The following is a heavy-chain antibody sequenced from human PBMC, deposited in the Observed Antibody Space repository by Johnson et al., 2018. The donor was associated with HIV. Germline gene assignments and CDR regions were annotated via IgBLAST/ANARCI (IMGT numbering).Heavy chain of an antibody. CDR1: GFTFSSYG. J-gene: IGHJ3*02. CDR3: ATISVIPSRVNDAFDI. D-gene: IGHD3-16*02. V-gene: IGHV3-30*02. Sequence: QMQLVESGGGVVQPGGSLRLSCAASGFTFSSYGMHWVRQAPGKGLELVAFIRYDGSNKYYADSVKGRFTISRDNSKNTLYLQMNSLRAEDTAVYYCATISVIPSRVNDAFDIWGQGTMVTVSS. CDR2: IRYDGSNK.